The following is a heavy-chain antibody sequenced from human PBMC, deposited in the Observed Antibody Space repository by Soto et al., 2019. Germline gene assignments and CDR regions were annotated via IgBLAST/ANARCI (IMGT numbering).Heavy chain of an antibody. CDR3: ARGFHGSADY. CDR1: GYPFTDFA. J-gene: IGHJ4*02. CDR2: INGGDART. Sequence: ASVKVSCKASGYPFTDFAIHWVRQAPGQRPEWLAWINGGDARTQYSQQFQGRVSLTRDTSATTAYMELSGLRSEDTAVYYCARGFHGSADYWGQGTLVTVSS. D-gene: IGHD3-10*01. V-gene: IGHV1-3*01.